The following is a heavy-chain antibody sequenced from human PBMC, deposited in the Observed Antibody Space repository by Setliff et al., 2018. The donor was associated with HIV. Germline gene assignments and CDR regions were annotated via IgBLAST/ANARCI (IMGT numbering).Heavy chain of an antibody. CDR3: VRGIVGASVFNY. D-gene: IGHD1-26*01. CDR1: GFTFGSQW. Sequence: PGGSLRLSCAASGFTFGSQWMHWVRQAPGKGLVWVSRSSPDGSVINYAGSVKGRFTISRDNAKNTLYLQMNGLRAEDTAVYYCVRGIVGASVFNYWGQGTQVTVSS. J-gene: IGHJ4*02. CDR2: SSPDGSVI. V-gene: IGHV3-74*01.